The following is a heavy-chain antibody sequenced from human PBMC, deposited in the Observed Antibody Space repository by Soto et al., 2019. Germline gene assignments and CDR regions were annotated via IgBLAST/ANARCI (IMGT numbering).Heavy chain of an antibody. Sequence: GGSLRLSCAASGFTFSSFGIHWVRQAPGKGLEWLGRIRNKPNGHTTEYAASVKGRFTISRDDSKNSVYLQMNSLKSEDTAVYYCSTTVITAPLFEYWGQGTLVTVSS. CDR1: GFTFSSFG. J-gene: IGHJ4*02. V-gene: IGHV3-72*01. D-gene: IGHD3-16*01. CDR3: STTVITAPLFEY. CDR2: IRNKPNGHTT.